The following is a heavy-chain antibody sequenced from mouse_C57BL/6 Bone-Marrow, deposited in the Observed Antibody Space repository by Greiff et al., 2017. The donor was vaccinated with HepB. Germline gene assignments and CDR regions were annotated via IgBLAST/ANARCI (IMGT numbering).Heavy chain of an antibody. J-gene: IGHJ2*01. D-gene: IGHD1-1*01. Sequence: EVKLMESEGGLVQPGSSMKLSCTASGFTFSDYYMAWVRQVPEKGLEWVANINYDGISTYYLDSLKSRFIISRDNAKNILYMQMSSLQSEDTSTYYCARGGGTTVVGYYFDYWGQGTTLTVSS. CDR3: ARGGGTTVVGYYFDY. CDR2: INYDGIST. CDR1: GFTFSDYY. V-gene: IGHV5-16*01.